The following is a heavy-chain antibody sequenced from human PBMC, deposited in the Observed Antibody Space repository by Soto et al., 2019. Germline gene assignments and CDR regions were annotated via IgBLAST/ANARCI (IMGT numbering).Heavy chain of an antibody. V-gene: IGHV1-24*01. Sequence: GASVKVSCKVSGYTLTELSMHWVRQAPGKGLEWMGGFDPEDGETIYAQKFQGRVTMTEDTSTDTAYMELSSLRSEDTAVYYCATGPLGYNWFDPWGQGTLVTVSS. J-gene: IGHJ5*02. CDR3: ATGPLGYNWFDP. D-gene: IGHD3-16*01. CDR2: FDPEDGET. CDR1: GYTLTELS.